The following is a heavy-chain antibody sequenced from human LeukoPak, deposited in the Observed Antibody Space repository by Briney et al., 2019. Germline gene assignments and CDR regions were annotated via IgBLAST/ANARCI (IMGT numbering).Heavy chain of an antibody. J-gene: IGHJ5*02. CDR2: INHSGST. CDR3: ARGRHSSGWYGRHNWFDP. CDR1: GGSFSGYY. Sequence: SETLSLTCAVYGGSFSGYYWSWIRQPPGKGREWIGEINHSGSTNYNPSLKSRVTISVDTSKNQFSLKLSSVTAADTAVYYCARGRHSSGWYGRHNWFDPWGQGTLVTVSS. V-gene: IGHV4-34*01. D-gene: IGHD6-19*01.